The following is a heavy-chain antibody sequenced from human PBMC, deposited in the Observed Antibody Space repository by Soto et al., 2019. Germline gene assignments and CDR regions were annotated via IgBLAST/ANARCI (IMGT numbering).Heavy chain of an antibody. CDR2: MYPDDSDI. V-gene: IGHV5-51*01. D-gene: IGHD3-22*01. CDR3: ATAYVYDFENSNYYRDAFDI. CDR1: GYSFSFYW. Sequence: PGASLKISCKSSGYSFSFYWIGWVRQMPGKGLEWMAIMYPDDSDIRYSPSFEAHVTISADKSTSTACLQWSSLKASDTAMYYCATAYVYDFENSNYYRDAFDIWGQGTLVTVSS. J-gene: IGHJ3*02.